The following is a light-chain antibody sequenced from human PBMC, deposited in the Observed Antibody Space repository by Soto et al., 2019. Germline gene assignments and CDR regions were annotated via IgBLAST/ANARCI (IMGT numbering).Light chain of an antibody. V-gene: IGKV3-11*01. J-gene: IGKJ4*01. CDR3: QQRSNWPLT. CDR1: QSVSSY. Sequence: EIVLTQFPATLSLSPGDGATLSCRASQSVSSYLAWYQQKRGQAPRLLIYDSSNRATGIPARFSGSGSGTDFSLIISSLAPEDFAVYYCQQRSNWPLTFGGGTKVEIK. CDR2: DSS.